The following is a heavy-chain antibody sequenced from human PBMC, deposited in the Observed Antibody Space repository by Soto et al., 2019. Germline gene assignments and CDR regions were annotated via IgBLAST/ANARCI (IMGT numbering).Heavy chain of an antibody. CDR2: IYYRGST. CDR3: ARVMRGSVWPTFGY. V-gene: IGHV4-59*12. J-gene: IGHJ4*03. CDR1: GGSLSSYY. Sequence: PSETLSLTCTVPGGSLSSYYWSWIRQPPGKGLEWIGYIYYRGSTNYNPSLKSRVTMSVDSSKNQFSLKLTSMAAADTAVYYCARVMRGSVWPTFGYWGQGSLVSVSS. D-gene: IGHD6-19*01.